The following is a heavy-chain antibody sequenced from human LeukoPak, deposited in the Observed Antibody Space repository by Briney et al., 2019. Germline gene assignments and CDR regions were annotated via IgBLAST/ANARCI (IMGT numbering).Heavy chain of an antibody. J-gene: IGHJ5*02. Sequence: SETLSLTCTVSGGSISGYSWSWIRQPAGKGLEWIGRIYTNGSTNYNPSLKSRVTISVDTSKNQFSLKLSSVTAADTAVYYCARDCLYYDSSGYQNWFDPWGQGTLVTVFS. D-gene: IGHD3-22*01. V-gene: IGHV4-4*07. CDR1: GGSISGYS. CDR3: ARDCLYYDSSGYQNWFDP. CDR2: IYTNGST.